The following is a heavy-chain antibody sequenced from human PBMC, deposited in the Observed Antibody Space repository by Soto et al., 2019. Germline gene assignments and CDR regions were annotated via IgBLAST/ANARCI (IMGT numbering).Heavy chain of an antibody. CDR1: GGSISSGGYS. CDR2: IYHSGST. D-gene: IGHD4-17*01. V-gene: IGHV4-30-2*01. Sequence: QLQLQESGSGLVKPSQTLSLTCAVSGGSISSGGYSWSWIRQPPGKGLEWIGYIYHSGSTYYNPSRKGRVTISVDRSKSQFSRKLSSVTAADTAVYYCARGGKTVTTFDYWGQGTLVTVSS. J-gene: IGHJ4*02. CDR3: ARGGKTVTTFDY.